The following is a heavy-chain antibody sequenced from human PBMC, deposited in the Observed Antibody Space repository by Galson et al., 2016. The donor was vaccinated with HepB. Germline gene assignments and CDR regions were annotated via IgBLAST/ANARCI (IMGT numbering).Heavy chain of an antibody. CDR2: LYPSEGT. J-gene: IGHJ6*03. D-gene: IGHD6-19*01. Sequence: SETLSLTCIVSGGSIRSDYYWGWIRQPPGRGLEWIGSLYPSEGTYYNPSLKSRVTISVDTSKNELSLRLNSVTAADTGVYYCATGIVVAGKYYYYYMDVWGKETTVTFS. CDR1: GGSIRSDYY. V-gene: IGHV4-38-2*02. CDR3: ATGIVVAGKYYYYYMDV.